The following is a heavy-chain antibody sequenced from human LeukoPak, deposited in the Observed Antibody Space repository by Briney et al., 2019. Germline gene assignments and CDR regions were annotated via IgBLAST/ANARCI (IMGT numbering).Heavy chain of an antibody. CDR1: GFTFSSYE. J-gene: IGHJ2*01. Sequence: PGGSLRLSCAASGFTFSSYEMNWVRQAPARGLEWLSYISSSGGTMYYADSVKGRFTISRDNAKNSLYLQMSSLRGEDTAVYYCARAGRVAASGWGRHFDLWGRGTLVTVSS. CDR2: ISSSGGTM. V-gene: IGHV3-48*03. CDR3: ARAGRVAASGWGRHFDL. D-gene: IGHD3-10*01.